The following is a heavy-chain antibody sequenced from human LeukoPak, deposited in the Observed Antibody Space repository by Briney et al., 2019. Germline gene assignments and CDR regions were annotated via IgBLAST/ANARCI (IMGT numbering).Heavy chain of an antibody. CDR3: AKEVGYYYYYGMDV. V-gene: IGHV3-23*01. J-gene: IGHJ6*02. CDR1: GFTFSSYA. D-gene: IGHD1-26*01. CDR2: ISGSGGST. Sequence: PGGSLRLSCAASGFTFSSYAMSWVRQAPGKGLEWVSAISGSGGSTYYADSVKGRFTISKDNSMNTLYLQMNSLRAEDTAVYYCAKEVGYYYYYGMDVWGQGTTVTVSS.